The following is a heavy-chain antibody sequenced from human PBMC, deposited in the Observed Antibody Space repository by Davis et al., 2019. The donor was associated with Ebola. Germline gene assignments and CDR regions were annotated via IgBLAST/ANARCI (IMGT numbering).Heavy chain of an antibody. V-gene: IGHV3-48*02. CDR1: GFSLSNYI. CDR3: ARRLSGTYSAIDY. Sequence: GGSLRLSCAASGFSLSNYIMNWVRQAPGKGLEWVSYISSGSSIISYADSLKGRFTISRDNAKNSLYLQMNSLRDEDTAVYFCARRLSGTYSAIDYWGQGTLVTVSS. D-gene: IGHD1-26*01. J-gene: IGHJ4*02. CDR2: ISSGSSII.